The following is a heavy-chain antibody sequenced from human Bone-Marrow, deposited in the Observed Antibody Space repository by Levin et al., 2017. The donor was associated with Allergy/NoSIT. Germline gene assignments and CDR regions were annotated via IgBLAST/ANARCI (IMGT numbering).Heavy chain of an antibody. V-gene: IGHV3-30*18. J-gene: IGHJ4*02. CDR2: ISNDGSNK. Sequence: PGVSLRLSCAASGFIFSSDGMHWVRQAPGKGLEWVALISNDGSNKFYADPVKGRFTISRDNTKNTLYLQMNNLRPNDTAVYYCAKERFLLDYWGQGTLVTVSS. CDR1: GFIFSSDG. CDR3: AKERFLLDY. D-gene: IGHD3-16*01.